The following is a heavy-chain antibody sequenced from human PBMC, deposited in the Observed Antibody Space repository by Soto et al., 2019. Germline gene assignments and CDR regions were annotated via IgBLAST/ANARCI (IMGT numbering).Heavy chain of an antibody. CDR3: ARDSKAHDYGDYYYYYGMDV. CDR1: GFAFSSYG. Sequence: PGGSLRVSCAASGFAFSSYGMNWVRQAPGQGLEWLSYIGSRSATIYYADSVKGRFTISRDNAKNSLFLQMNSLRDEDTAVYYCARDSKAHDYGDYYYYYGMDVWGQGTTVTVSS. D-gene: IGHD4-17*01. CDR2: IGSRSATI. J-gene: IGHJ6*02. V-gene: IGHV3-48*02.